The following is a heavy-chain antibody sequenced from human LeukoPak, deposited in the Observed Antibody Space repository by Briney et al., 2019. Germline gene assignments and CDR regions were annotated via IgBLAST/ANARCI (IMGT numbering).Heavy chain of an antibody. CDR1: GFTFSSYS. CDR2: ISSSSSYI. Sequence: GGSLRLSCAASGFTFSSYSMNWVRQAPGKGLERVSSISSSSSYIYYAGSVKARFTISTHNAKNSLYLKMNSLRAEDTAVYYCARVSILLWFGETGSSDYWGQGTLVTVSS. V-gene: IGHV3-21*01. J-gene: IGHJ4*02. CDR3: ARVSILLWFGETGSSDY. D-gene: IGHD3-10*01.